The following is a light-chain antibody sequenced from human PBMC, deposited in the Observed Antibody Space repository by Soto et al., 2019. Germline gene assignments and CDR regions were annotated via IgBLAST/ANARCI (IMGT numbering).Light chain of an antibody. Sequence: QSVLTQPRSVSGSPGQSVTISCTGTSRDVGGYDYVSWYQQHPGKAPKLMISEVSKRPSGVPDRFSGSKSGNTGSLTVSGLEAEHEADYYCSSYAGSVNVIFGGGTKLTVL. CDR2: EVS. CDR3: SSYAGSVNVI. CDR1: SRDVGGYDY. V-gene: IGLV2-8*01. J-gene: IGLJ2*01.